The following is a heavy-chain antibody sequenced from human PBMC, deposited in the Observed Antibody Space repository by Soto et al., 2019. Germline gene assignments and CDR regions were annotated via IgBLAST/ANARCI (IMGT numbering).Heavy chain of an antibody. J-gene: IGHJ4*02. Sequence: LSLTCAVYGGSFSDYSWTWIRQPPGKGLEWIGEINDSGSTNYTPSLERRVTISRDTSKNRFSLKLSSVTAADTAVYYCARGSHKLHSYDSSGFYHYVDYWGQGSLVTVSS. CDR2: INDSGST. CDR1: GGSFSDYS. V-gene: IGHV4-34*01. D-gene: IGHD3-22*01. CDR3: ARGSHKLHSYDSSGFYHYVDY.